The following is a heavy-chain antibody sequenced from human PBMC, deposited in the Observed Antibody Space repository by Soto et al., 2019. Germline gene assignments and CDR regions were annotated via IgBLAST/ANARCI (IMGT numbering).Heavy chain of an antibody. CDR2: IYNSGST. D-gene: IGHD2-2*01. J-gene: IGHJ6*02. CDR1: GDSISSGDYY. Sequence: QVQLQESGPGLVKPSQTLSLTCTVSGDSISSGDYYWSWIRQPPGKGLEWIGYIYNSGSTYYNPSLKSRVSMSVDTSTNRVYMTRRSVTAADTAVYYCARDCYGSPLAMDVWGQGTTVTVS. V-gene: IGHV4-30-4*01. CDR3: ARDCYGSPLAMDV.